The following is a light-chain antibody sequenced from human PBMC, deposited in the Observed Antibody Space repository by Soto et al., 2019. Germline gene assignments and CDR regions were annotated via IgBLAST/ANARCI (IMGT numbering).Light chain of an antibody. V-gene: IGLV2-14*01. J-gene: IGLJ3*02. CDR2: EVS. Sequence: QSALTQPASVSGSPGQSITISCTGTSSDVGGYNYVSWYQQHPGKAPKLMIYEVSNRPSGVSNRFSGSKSGNTASLTISGLQAEDEADYYCNSYTGSSTLNWVFGGGTQLTVL. CDR1: SSDVGGYNY. CDR3: NSYTGSSTLNWV.